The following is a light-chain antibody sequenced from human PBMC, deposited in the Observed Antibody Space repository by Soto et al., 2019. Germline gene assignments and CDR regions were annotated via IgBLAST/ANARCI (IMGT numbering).Light chain of an antibody. CDR2: GAS. V-gene: IGKV3-15*01. CDR1: QSVSSN. J-gene: IGKJ1*01. CDR3: QQYNNWPPWT. Sequence: IVLKKPPATLSGSPGERATLSCRASQSVSSNLAWYQQKPGQAPRLLIYGASTRATGIPARFSGSGSGTEFTLTISSLQSADFAVYYCQQYNNWPPWTFGQGTKVDIK.